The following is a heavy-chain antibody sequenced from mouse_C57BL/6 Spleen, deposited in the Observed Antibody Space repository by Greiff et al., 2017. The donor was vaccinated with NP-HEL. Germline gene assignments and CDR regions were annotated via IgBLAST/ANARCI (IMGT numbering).Heavy chain of an antibody. CDR2: IYPGDGDT. V-gene: IGHV1-82*01. Sequence: QVQLKESGPELVKPGASVKISCKASGYAFSSSWMNWVKQRPGKGLEWIGRIYPGDGDTNYNGKFKGKATLTADKSSSTAYMQLSSLTSEDSAVYFCARSGDGYYAMDYWGQGTSVTVSS. CDR1: GYAFSSSW. J-gene: IGHJ4*01. CDR3: ARSGDGYYAMDY. D-gene: IGHD2-3*01.